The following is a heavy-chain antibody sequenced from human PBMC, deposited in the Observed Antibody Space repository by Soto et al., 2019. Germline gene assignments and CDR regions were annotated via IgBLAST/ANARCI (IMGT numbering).Heavy chain of an antibody. J-gene: IGHJ5*02. D-gene: IGHD1-26*01. Sequence: QVQLVESGGGVVQPGRSLRLSCAASGFTFSNYGMHWVRQAPGKGLEWVAIISYDGSSKYYADSVKGRFTISRDNSKNALYLQMSSLRAEDTAVYYCAKDGGWEIPRGRGSDHWGQGTLVTVSS. CDR1: GFTFSNYG. V-gene: IGHV3-30*18. CDR2: ISYDGSSK. CDR3: AKDGGWEIPRGRGSDH.